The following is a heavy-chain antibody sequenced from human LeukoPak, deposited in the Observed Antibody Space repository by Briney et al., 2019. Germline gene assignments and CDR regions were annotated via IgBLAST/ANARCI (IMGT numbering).Heavy chain of an antibody. Sequence: NASETLSLTCTVSGGPISRSNFFWGWIRQPPGKGLEWIGSIYYSGNTYYNPSLKSRLTIAVDTSGNQFSLKMSSVTAADTAVYYCATVGDNGGYYPFDYWGQGTLVIVSS. J-gene: IGHJ4*02. CDR3: ATVGDNGGYYPFDY. D-gene: IGHD4-17*01. CDR1: GGPISRSNFF. CDR2: IYYSGNT. V-gene: IGHV4-39*01.